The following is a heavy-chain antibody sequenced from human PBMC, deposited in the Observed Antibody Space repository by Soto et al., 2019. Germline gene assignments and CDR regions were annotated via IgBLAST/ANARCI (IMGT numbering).Heavy chain of an antibody. Sequence: SETLSLTCAVYGGSVSGYYWSWIREPPGKGLEWIGEINHSGSTNYNPSLKSRVTIPVETSKNQFSLNLSSVTAVDTAVYYCAIGSPRYTIAAAGGARWGFDPWGQGTLVTVSS. CDR2: INHSGST. CDR1: GGSVSGYY. J-gene: IGHJ5*02. D-gene: IGHD6-13*01. CDR3: AIGSPRYTIAAAGGARWGFDP. V-gene: IGHV4-34*01.